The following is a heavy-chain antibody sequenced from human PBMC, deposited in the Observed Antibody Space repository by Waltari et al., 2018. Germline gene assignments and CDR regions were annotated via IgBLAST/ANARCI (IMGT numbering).Heavy chain of an antibody. CDR1: GYTFTSSA. Sequence: QVQLVQSGAEVKKPGASLKLSCKASGYTFTSSAIQWVLQAPGQRLAWMGRINAGNGNTKYSQNFQGRGTITRDTPARIAYMELSSLRSEESAVYYCAREHDSWSGFGFDVWGQGTTVTVSS. V-gene: IGHV1-3*01. CDR3: AREHDSWSGFGFDV. CDR2: INAGNGNT. J-gene: IGHJ3*01. D-gene: IGHD3-3*01.